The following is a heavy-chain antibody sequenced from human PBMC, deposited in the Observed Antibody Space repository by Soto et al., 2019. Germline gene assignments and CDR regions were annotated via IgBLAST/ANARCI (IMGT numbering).Heavy chain of an antibody. V-gene: IGHV1-69*02. CDR2: IIPILGIA. CDR1: GGTFSSYT. Sequence: SVKVSCKASGGTFSSYTISWVRQAPGQGLEWMGRIIPILGIANYAQKFQGRVTITADKSTSTAYMELSSLRSEDTAVYYCARVGYSSSWYEDNWFDPWGQGTLVTVSS. CDR3: ARVGYSSSWYEDNWFDP. J-gene: IGHJ5*02. D-gene: IGHD6-13*01.